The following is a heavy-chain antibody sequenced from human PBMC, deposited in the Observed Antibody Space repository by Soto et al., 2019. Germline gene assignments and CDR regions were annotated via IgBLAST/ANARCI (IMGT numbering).Heavy chain of an antibody. V-gene: IGHV4-39*01. Sequence: KSSETLSLTCAVSGGSISGSYYYWGWLRQSPGRGPEWIGNVFYTGFTSYNPSLESRVSVSVDTSKNQFSLKVSAVTAADTAVYYCASSQKGYNWNYFDHWGQGALVTVSS. CDR3: ASSQKGYNWNYFDH. D-gene: IGHD1-20*01. CDR2: VFYTGFT. J-gene: IGHJ4*02. CDR1: GGSISGSYYY.